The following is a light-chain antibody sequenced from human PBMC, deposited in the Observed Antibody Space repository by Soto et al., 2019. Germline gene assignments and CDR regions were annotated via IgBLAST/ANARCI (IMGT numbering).Light chain of an antibody. V-gene: IGKV3-15*01. Sequence: EIAMTQSPATLSVSPGERATLSCRASHSVNKNLAWYQQKPGQAPRLLIHGASTRATGIPARFSGSGSGTDFTLTISRLEPEDSAVYYCQHYGSSRLTFGGGTKV. CDR3: QHYGSSRLT. J-gene: IGKJ4*01. CDR2: GAS. CDR1: HSVNKN.